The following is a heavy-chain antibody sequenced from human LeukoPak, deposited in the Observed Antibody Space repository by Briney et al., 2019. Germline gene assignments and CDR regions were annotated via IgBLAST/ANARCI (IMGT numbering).Heavy chain of an antibody. CDR3: AKDRDGGDYTRAKGFDY. D-gene: IGHD3-16*01. Sequence: PGGSLRLSCGASGFSFSSYAFSWARQAPGRGLEWVSGISASGDRTYYADSVKGRFTISRDNSKNTLFLQMSSLRAEDTALYCCAKDRDGGDYTRAKGFDYWGLGTLVSVSS. J-gene: IGHJ4*02. CDR2: ISASGDRT. CDR1: GFSFSSYA. V-gene: IGHV3-23*01.